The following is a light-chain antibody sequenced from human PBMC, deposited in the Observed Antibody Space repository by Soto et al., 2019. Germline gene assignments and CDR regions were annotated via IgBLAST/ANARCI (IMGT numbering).Light chain of an antibody. J-gene: IGKJ3*01. V-gene: IGKV3-15*01. CDR3: QQYDNWPHT. Sequence: EIVMTQSPATLSVSPGERATLSCRASQSVSNSLAWYQQKPGQAPRYLIYAASTRATGIPARFSGSGSGTEFTLTISSRQSEDFAVYYCQQYDNWPHTFGPGTKVDRK. CDR2: AAS. CDR1: QSVSNS.